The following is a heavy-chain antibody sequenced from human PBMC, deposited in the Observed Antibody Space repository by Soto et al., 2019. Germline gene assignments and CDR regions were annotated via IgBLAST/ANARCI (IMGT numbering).Heavy chain of an antibody. Sequence: SETLSLTCTVSGGSISSGGYYWSWIRQHPGTGLEWIAYIYYSGSTSYNPSLKSRVTVSVDTSKNQFSLKLTSVIAADTAVYYCASHVGLRYFETWGQGALVTVSS. CDR2: IYYSGST. V-gene: IGHV4-61*08. CDR3: ASHVGLRYFET. D-gene: IGHD1-26*01. J-gene: IGHJ4*03. CDR1: GGSISSGGYY.